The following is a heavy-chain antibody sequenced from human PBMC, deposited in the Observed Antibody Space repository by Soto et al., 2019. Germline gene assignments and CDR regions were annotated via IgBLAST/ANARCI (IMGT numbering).Heavy chain of an antibody. CDR1: GGTFSSYA. Sequence: QVQLVQSGAEVKKPGSSVKVSCKAPGGTFSSYAISWVRQAPGQGHEWMGGIIPIFGTAKYAQKFQGRVTITADESTSTGYMELSSLRSEDTAVYYCARSQGGSSSLDIYYYYYYGMDVRGQGTTVTVSS. D-gene: IGHD2-15*01. J-gene: IGHJ6*02. V-gene: IGHV1-69*01. CDR2: IIPIFGTA. CDR3: ARSQGGSSSLDIYYYYYYGMDV.